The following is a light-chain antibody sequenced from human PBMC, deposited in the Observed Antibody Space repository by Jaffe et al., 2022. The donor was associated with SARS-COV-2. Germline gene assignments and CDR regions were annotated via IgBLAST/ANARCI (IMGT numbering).Light chain of an antibody. J-gene: IGLJ1*01. Sequence: QSVLTQPPSVSAAPGQKVTISCSGSSSNIGNNYVSWYQQLPGTAPKLLIYENNKRPSGIPDRFSGSKSGTSATLGITGLQTGDEADYYCGTWDSSLSAAPSYVFGTGTKVTVL. V-gene: IGLV1-51*02. CDR1: SSNIGNNY. CDR3: GTWDSSLSAAPSYV. CDR2: ENN.